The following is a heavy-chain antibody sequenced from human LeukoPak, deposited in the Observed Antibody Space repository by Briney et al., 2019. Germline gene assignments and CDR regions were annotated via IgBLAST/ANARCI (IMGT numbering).Heavy chain of an antibody. D-gene: IGHD5-18*01. V-gene: IGHV4-59*01. J-gene: IGHJ4*02. CDR3: ARDKQHSYGRYFDH. CDR2: MQSTGNS. CDR1: GGSISTYH. Sequence: PSETLSLTCTVSGGSISTYHWNWIRNSPEKGLEWIGYMQSTGNSNYNPSLMSRVTMSVDMSRTQIVLNLSSVTPADTAVYFCARDKQHSYGRYFDHWGQGILVTVSS.